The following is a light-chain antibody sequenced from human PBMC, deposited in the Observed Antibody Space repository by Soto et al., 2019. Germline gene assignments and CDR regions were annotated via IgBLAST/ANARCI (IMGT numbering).Light chain of an antibody. CDR3: QQRSNWLT. J-gene: IGKJ4*01. CDR1: QSVSSY. CDR2: DAS. Sequence: EIVLTQSPATLSLSPGERATLSCRASQSVSSYLAWYQQKPGQAPRLLIYDASNRATGIPARFSGSGSGTDFNITISSLEPEDFAVYYCQQRSNWLTFGGGTNVDIK. V-gene: IGKV3-11*01.